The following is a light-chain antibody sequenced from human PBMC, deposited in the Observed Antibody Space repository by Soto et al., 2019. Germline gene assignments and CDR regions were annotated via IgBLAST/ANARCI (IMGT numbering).Light chain of an antibody. CDR3: HQYYANPRT. Sequence: DIVMTQSPDSLAVSLGERATINCKSSQSVLMRSSNKDHLAWYQQKPGQPPKLLINWASTRESGVPDRFSGRGSGTDFTLTISSLQAEDVAVYYCHQYYANPRTFGQGTKLEIK. CDR1: QSVLMRSSNKDH. J-gene: IGKJ2*01. CDR2: WAS. V-gene: IGKV4-1*01.